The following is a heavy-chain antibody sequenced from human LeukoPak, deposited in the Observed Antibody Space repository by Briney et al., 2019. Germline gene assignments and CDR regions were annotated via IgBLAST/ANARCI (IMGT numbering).Heavy chain of an antibody. CDR2: IYYSGST. V-gene: IGHV4-30-4*08. J-gene: IGHJ4*02. Sequence: SETLSLTCTVSGGSISSGDYYWSWVRHPPGKGLEWIGYIYYSGSTYYNPSLNSRVAISVDTSNNQFSLKLSSVTAADTAVYYCARATLYWGQGTLVTVSS. CDR1: GGSISSGDYY. D-gene: IGHD4-11*01. CDR3: ARATLY.